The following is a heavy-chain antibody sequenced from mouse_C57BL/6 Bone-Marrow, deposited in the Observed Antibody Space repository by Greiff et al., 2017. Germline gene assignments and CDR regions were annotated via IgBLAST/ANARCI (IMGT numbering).Heavy chain of an antibody. Sequence: QVQLQQPGAELVKPGASVKMSCKASGYTFTSYWITWVKQSPGQGLEWIGDIYPGSGSTNYNEKFKSKTTLTVDTSSSTAYMQLSSLTSEDSAVYYCARHYPYMGDWGQGTTLTVSS. J-gene: IGHJ2*01. CDR3: ARHYPYMGD. CDR1: GYTFTSYW. V-gene: IGHV1-55*01. CDR2: IYPGSGST. D-gene: IGHD1-1*02.